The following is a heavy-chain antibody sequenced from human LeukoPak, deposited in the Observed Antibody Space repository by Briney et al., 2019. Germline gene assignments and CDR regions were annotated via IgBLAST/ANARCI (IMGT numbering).Heavy chain of an antibody. Sequence: GGSLRLSCAASGFTFSNAWMSWVRQAPGKGLEWVGRIKSKTDGGTTDYAAPVKGRSTISRDDSKNTLYLQMNSLKTEDTAVYYCLRAWYYDSSGYYEYYFDYWGQGTLVTVSS. D-gene: IGHD3-22*01. CDR2: IKSKTDGGTT. J-gene: IGHJ4*02. CDR3: LRAWYYDSSGYYEYYFDY. CDR1: GFTFSNAW. V-gene: IGHV3-15*01.